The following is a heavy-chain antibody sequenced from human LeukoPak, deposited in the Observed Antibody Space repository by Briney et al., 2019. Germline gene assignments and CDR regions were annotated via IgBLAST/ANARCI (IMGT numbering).Heavy chain of an antibody. CDR3: ARDPGVYCSSTSCSYTYYYYYGMDV. Sequence: GGSLRLSCAASGFTFSSYRMSWVRQAPGKGLEWVANIKQDGSEKYYVDSVKGRFTISRDNAKNSLYLQMNSLRAEDTAVYYCARDPGVYCSSTSCSYTYYYYYGMDVWGQGATVTVSS. CDR2: IKQDGSEK. CDR1: GFTFSSYR. V-gene: IGHV3-7*01. D-gene: IGHD2-2*01. J-gene: IGHJ6*02.